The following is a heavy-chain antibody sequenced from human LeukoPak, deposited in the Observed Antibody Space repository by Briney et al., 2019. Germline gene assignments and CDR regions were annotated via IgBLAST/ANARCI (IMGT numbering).Heavy chain of an antibody. CDR1: GYTFTSYG. J-gene: IGHJ3*02. D-gene: IGHD3-3*01. V-gene: IGHV1-18*01. CDR3: AREPAIFGVVRRAFDI. CDR2: IIAYNGNT. Sequence: ASVKVSCKASGYTFTSYGISWVRQAPGQGLEWMGWIIAYNGNTNYAQKLQGRVTMTTDTSTSTAYMELRSLRSDDTAVYYCAREPAIFGVVRRAFDIWGQGTMVTVSS.